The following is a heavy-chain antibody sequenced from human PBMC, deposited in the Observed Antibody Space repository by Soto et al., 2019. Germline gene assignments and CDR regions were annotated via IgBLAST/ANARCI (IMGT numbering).Heavy chain of an antibody. CDR1: GFTFSSYG. J-gene: IGHJ6*03. D-gene: IGHD4-17*01. V-gene: IGHV3-30*18. Sequence: QVQLVESGGGVVQPGRSLRLSCAASGFTFSSYGMHWVRQAPGKGLEGVAVISYDGSNKYYADSVKGRFTISRDNSKNTLYLQMNSLRAEDTAVYYCAKDLKTTVTTARTYYYYMDVWGKGTTVTVSS. CDR2: ISYDGSNK. CDR3: AKDLKTTVTTARTYYYYMDV.